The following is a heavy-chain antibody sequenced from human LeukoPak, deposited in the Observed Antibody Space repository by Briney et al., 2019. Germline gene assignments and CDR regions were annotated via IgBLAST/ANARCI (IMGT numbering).Heavy chain of an antibody. D-gene: IGHD5-18*01. CDR2: IYTSGST. CDR1: GGSLSSGSDY. CDR3: ARERIQLNWFDP. V-gene: IGHV4-61*02. Sequence: SETLSLTCTVSGGSLSSGSDYWSWIRQPAGKGLEWIGRIYTSGSTNYNPSLKSRVTISVDTSKNQFSLKLSSVTAADTAVYYCARERIQLNWFDPWGQGTLVTVSS. J-gene: IGHJ5*02.